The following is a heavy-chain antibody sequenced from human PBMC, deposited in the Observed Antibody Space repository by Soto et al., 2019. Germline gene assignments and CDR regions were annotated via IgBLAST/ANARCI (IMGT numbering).Heavy chain of an antibody. D-gene: IGHD3-3*01. J-gene: IGHJ6*02. CDR2: ISAYNGNT. V-gene: IGHV1-18*04. CDR3: ARDRTYYDFWSGYPQDFYYYGMDV. Sequence: ASVKVSCKASGYTFTSYGISWVRQAPGQGLEWMGWISAYNGNTSYAQKLQGRVTMTTDTSTSTAYMELRSLRSDDTAVHYCARDRTYYDFWSGYPQDFYYYGMDVWGQGTTVTVSS. CDR1: GYTFTSYG.